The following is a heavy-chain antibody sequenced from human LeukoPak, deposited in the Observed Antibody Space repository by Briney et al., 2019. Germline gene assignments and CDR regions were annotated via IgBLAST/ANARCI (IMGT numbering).Heavy chain of an antibody. Sequence: VASVKVSCKASGYTFTGYYMRWVRQAPGQGLEWMGWINPNSGGTNYAQKFQGRVTMTRDTSISTAYMELSRLRSDDTAVYYCARGGIVVVISGDAFDIWGQGTMVTVSS. CDR1: GYTFTGYY. CDR3: ARGGIVVVISGDAFDI. D-gene: IGHD3-22*01. V-gene: IGHV1-2*02. CDR2: INPNSGGT. J-gene: IGHJ3*02.